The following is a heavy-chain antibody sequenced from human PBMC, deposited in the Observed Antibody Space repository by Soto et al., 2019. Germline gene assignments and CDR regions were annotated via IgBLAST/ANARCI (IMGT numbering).Heavy chain of an antibody. J-gene: IGHJ4*02. Sequence: QAGGSLRLSCSTSGFTLSSYAMSWVRQAPGKGLEWVSASVGSGGSIYYADSVKGRFTISRDNSKNTLYLQMDSLRAEDTAIYYCAKDSLYFYDRSGYYDYWGQGTLVTVSS. CDR2: SVGSGGSI. D-gene: IGHD3-22*01. CDR1: GFTLSSYA. V-gene: IGHV3-23*01. CDR3: AKDSLYFYDRSGYYDY.